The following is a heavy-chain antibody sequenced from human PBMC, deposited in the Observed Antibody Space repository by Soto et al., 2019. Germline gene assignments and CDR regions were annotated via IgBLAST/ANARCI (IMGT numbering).Heavy chain of an antibody. CDR1: GGTFSSYA. J-gene: IGHJ4*02. D-gene: IGHD5-18*01. V-gene: IGHV1-69*13. CDR2: IIPIFGTA. CDR3: ARLRIGYSYDDY. Sequence: SVKVSCKASGGTFSSYAISWVRQAPGQGLEWMGGIIPIFGTANYAQKFQGRVTITADESTSTAYMELSSLRSEDTAVYYCARLRIGYSYDDYWGQGTLVTVSS.